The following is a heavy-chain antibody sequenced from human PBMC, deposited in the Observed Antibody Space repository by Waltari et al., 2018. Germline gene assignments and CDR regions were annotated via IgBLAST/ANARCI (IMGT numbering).Heavy chain of an antibody. D-gene: IGHD1-20*01. Sequence: EVQLKESGGKVIQPGGSLRLSCEASGFSFSNNAMGWVHEAPGKGVGWVAVMGGNGEYRSYADSVRGRFTSSRDNSKNTLYLQMNGLRAEDTAVYYCATPFYNWDDPLHSWGQGTLVTVSS. CDR1: GFSFSNNA. J-gene: IGHJ4*02. CDR3: ATPFYNWDDPLHS. V-gene: IGHV3-23*01. CDR2: MGGNGEYR.